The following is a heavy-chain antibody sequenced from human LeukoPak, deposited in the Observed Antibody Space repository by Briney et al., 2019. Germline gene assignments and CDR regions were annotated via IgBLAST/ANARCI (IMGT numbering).Heavy chain of an antibody. CDR2: ISYDGSNK. CDR3: ARTWGIAFGGVIAPPGY. Sequence: GGSLRLSCEASGFTFSSYAMDWVRQAPGKGLEWVAVISYDGSNKYYTDSVKGRFTISRDNSKNTLYLQMNSLRAEDTAVYYCARTWGIAFGGVIAPPGYWGQGTLVTVSS. D-gene: IGHD3-16*02. CDR1: GFTFSSYA. V-gene: IGHV3-30*10. J-gene: IGHJ4*02.